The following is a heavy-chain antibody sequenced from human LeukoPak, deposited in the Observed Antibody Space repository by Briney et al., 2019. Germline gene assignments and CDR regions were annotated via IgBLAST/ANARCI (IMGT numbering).Heavy chain of an antibody. CDR2: ISNDGSNK. J-gene: IGHJ4*02. D-gene: IGHD6-13*01. CDR1: GSTFSIYG. V-gene: IGHV3-30*18. CDR3: AEDYYSSTWYRLGCFDS. Sequence: PGRSQRLSCAASGSTFSIYGMHWVRQAPGNLLEWVAVISNDGSNKYYADSVKGRFTISRGNSKNTLYLQVNSLRAEDTAVYYCAEDYYSSTWYRLGCFDSWGQGTLVTASS.